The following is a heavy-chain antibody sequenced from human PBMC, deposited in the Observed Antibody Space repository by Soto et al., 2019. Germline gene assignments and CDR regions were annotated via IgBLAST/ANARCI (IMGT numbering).Heavy chain of an antibody. CDR3: AKRETKEGIVVVVAAVGYMDV. CDR2: ISGSGGST. V-gene: IGHV3-23*01. D-gene: IGHD2-15*01. Sequence: GGSLRLSCAASGFTFSSYAMSWVRQAPGKGLEWVSAISGSGGSTYYADSVKGRFTISRDNSKNTLYLQMNSLRAEDTAVYYCAKRETKEGIVVVVAAVGYMDVWGKGTTVTVSS. J-gene: IGHJ6*03. CDR1: GFTFSSYA.